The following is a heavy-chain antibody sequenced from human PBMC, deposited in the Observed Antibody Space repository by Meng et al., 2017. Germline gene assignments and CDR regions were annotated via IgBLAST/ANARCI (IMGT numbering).Heavy chain of an antibody. Sequence: GSLRLSCTVSGGSISSYYWSWIRQPPGKGLEWIGYIYYSGSTNYNPSLKSRVTISVDTSKNQFSLKLSSVTAADTAVYYCARRGDSSGYYYTYSGYWYFDLWGLGTLVTVSS. CDR2: IYYSGST. CDR1: GGSISSYY. D-gene: IGHD3-22*01. V-gene: IGHV4-59*01. J-gene: IGHJ2*01. CDR3: ARRGDSSGYYYTYSGYWYFDL.